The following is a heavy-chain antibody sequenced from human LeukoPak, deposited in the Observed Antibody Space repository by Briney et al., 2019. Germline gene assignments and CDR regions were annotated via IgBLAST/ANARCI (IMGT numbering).Heavy chain of an antibody. CDR3: ARVTGYMIGDYFDY. D-gene: IGHD3-22*01. Sequence: SETLSLTCTVSGGSISSYYWSWIRQPPGKGLEWIGYIHYSGSTNYNPSLKSRVTISVDTSKNQFSLKLSSVTAADTAVYYCARVTGYMIGDYFDYWGQGTLVTVSS. V-gene: IGHV4-59*01. CDR2: IHYSGST. J-gene: IGHJ4*02. CDR1: GGSISSYY.